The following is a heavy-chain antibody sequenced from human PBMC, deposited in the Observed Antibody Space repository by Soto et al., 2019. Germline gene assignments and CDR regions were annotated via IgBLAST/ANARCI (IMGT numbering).Heavy chain of an antibody. CDR1: GFTFSSYG. CDR3: AKDLGYCSSTSCYGGFDY. Sequence: PGGSLRLSCAASGFTFSSYGMHWVRQAPGKGLEWVAVISYDGSNKYYADSVKGRFTISRDNSKNTLYLQMNSLRAEDTAVYYCAKDLGYCSSTSCYGGFDYWGQGTLVTVSS. J-gene: IGHJ4*02. CDR2: ISYDGSNK. D-gene: IGHD2-2*01. V-gene: IGHV3-30*18.